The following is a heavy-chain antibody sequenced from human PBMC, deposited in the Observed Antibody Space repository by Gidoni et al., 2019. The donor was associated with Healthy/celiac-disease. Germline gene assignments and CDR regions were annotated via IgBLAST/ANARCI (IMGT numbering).Heavy chain of an antibody. CDR2: INPNSGGT. Sequence: QVQLVQSGAEVKKPGASVTVSCKASGYTFTGYYMHWVRQAPGQGLEWMGWINPNSGGTNYAQKFQGRVTMTRDTSNSTAYMELSRLRSDDTAVYYCARGGVAATRRYYYYMDVWGKGTTVTVSS. D-gene: IGHD2-15*01. CDR3: ARGGVAATRRYYYYMDV. V-gene: IGHV1-2*02. CDR1: GYTFTGYY. J-gene: IGHJ6*03.